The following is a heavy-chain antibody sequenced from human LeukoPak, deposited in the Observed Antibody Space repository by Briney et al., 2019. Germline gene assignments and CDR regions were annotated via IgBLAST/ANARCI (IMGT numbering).Heavy chain of an antibody. CDR3: ARGRIAKIVVVHSFSYGMDV. CDR1: GASISSHY. V-gene: IGHV4-59*11. D-gene: IGHD3-22*01. J-gene: IGHJ6*02. Sequence: PSETLSLTCAVSGASISSHYWSWIRQPPGKGLEWIGYTSGSISDNPSLKSRVAVSVDPSQNQVSLSLTSVTAADTAVYYCARGRIAKIVVVHSFSYGMDVWGQGTTVTVSS. CDR2: TSGSI.